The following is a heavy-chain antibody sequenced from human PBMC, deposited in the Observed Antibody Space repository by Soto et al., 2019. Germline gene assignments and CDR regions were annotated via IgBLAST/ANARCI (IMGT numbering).Heavy chain of an antibody. V-gene: IGHV3-48*01. J-gene: IGHJ6*03. CDR3: ARAETTVTTGPYYYYYYMDV. CDR2: ISSSSSTI. D-gene: IGHD4-17*01. Sequence: GSLRLSCAASGFTFSSYSMNWVRQAPGKGLEWVSYISSSSSTIYYADSVKGRFTISRDNAKNSLYLQMNSLRAEDTAVYYCARAETTVTTGPYYYYYYMDVWGKGTTVTVSS. CDR1: GFTFSSYS.